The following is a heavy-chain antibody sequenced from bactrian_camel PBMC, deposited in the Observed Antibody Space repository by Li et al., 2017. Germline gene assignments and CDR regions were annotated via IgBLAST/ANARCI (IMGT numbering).Heavy chain of an antibody. V-gene: IGHV3-2*01. D-gene: IGHD5*01. Sequence: HVQLVESGGGLVQPGGSLRLSCAASGFTFSSYYMTWVRQAPGKGLEWVSSIYTGGGSTYYADSVKGRFTISKDNAKNTLYLQMNRLKFEDTAMYYCAAALAVGNDCYDLLVLGANYWGQGTQVTVS. CDR3: AAALAVGNDCYDLLVLGANY. CDR2: IYTGGGST. CDR1: GFTFSSYY. J-gene: IGHJ4*01.